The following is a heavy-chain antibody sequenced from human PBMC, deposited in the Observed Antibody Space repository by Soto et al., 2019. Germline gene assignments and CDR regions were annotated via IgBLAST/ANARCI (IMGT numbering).Heavy chain of an antibody. V-gene: IGHV4-59*01. CDR3: ARDNGYSYGYNLDH. CDR2: IYYSGST. D-gene: IGHD5-18*01. J-gene: IGHJ4*02. Sequence: LSLTCTVSGGSISSYYWSWIRQPPGKGLEWIGYIYYSGSTNYNPSLKSRVTISVDTSKNQFSLKLTSVTAADTAVYYCARDNGYSYGYNLDHWGQGTLVTVSS. CDR1: GGSISSYY.